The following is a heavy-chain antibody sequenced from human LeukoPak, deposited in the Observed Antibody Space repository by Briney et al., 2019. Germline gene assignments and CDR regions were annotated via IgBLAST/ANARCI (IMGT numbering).Heavy chain of an antibody. V-gene: IGHV3-23*01. CDR2: IRDSGGST. D-gene: IGHD6-19*01. J-gene: IGHJ4*02. CDR3: AREVVRYSSGWYLDY. Sequence: PGGSLRLSCAASGFIFSSYAMSWVRQAPGKGLEWVSAIRDSGGSTYYADSVKGRFTISRDNSKNTLYLQMNSLRAEDTAVYYCAREVVRYSSGWYLDYWGQGTLVTVSS. CDR1: GFIFSSYA.